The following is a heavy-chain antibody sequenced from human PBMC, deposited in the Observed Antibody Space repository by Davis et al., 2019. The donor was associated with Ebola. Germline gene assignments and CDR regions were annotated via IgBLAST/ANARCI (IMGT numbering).Heavy chain of an antibody. V-gene: IGHV3-9*01. CDR1: GFTFDKYA. CDR2: ISWNSATL. D-gene: IGHD1-26*01. Sequence: GGSLRLSCAAAGFTFDKYAMHWVRQVPGKGLEWVSSISWNSATLAYADSVKGRFTISRDNSKNTLYLQMNSLRPEDTAVYYCAKGEWEIPSIFDYWGQGTLVTVSS. J-gene: IGHJ4*02. CDR3: AKGEWEIPSIFDY.